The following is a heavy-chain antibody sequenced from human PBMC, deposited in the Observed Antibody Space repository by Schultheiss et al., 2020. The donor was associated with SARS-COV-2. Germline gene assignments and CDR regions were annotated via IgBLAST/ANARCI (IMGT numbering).Heavy chain of an antibody. D-gene: IGHD6-19*01. CDR3: AKDLDSSRTDLAVVRAEYFQH. J-gene: IGHJ1*01. V-gene: IGHV3-23*01. CDR2: ISGSGGST. Sequence: GGSLRLSCAASGFTFSSYAMSWVRQAPGKGLEWVSAISGSGGSTYYADSVKGRFTISRDNSKNTLYLQMNSLRAEDTAVYYCAKDLDSSRTDLAVVRAEYFQHWGQGTLVTVSS. CDR1: GFTFSSYA.